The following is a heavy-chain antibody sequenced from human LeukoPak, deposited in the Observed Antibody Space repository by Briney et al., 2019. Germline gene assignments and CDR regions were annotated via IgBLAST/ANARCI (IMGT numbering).Heavy chain of an antibody. CDR1: GFIFSSYG. D-gene: IGHD6-13*01. CDR2: ISYDGSYK. V-gene: IGHV3-30*03. CDR3: ASPAATLPYIAAAVYDY. Sequence: GRSLRLSCAASGFIFSSYGMHWVRQAPGKGLEWVAVISYDGSYKYYADSVKGRFTISRDNSKNTLYLQMNSLRAEDTAVYYCASPAATLPYIAAAVYDYWGQGTLVTVSS. J-gene: IGHJ4*02.